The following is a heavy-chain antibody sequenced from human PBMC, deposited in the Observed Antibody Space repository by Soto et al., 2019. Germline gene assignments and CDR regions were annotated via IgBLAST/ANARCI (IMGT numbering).Heavy chain of an antibody. J-gene: IGHJ2*01. Sequence: SETLSLTCAVSGGSISSYYWSWSRQPPGKGLEWIGYIYYSGSTNYNPSLKSRVTISVDTSKNQFSLKLSSVTAADTAVYYCARVAQPNWYFDLWGRGTWSPSPQ. CDR1: GGSISSYY. D-gene: IGHD2-2*01. V-gene: IGHV4-59*01. CDR2: IYYSGST. CDR3: ARVAQPNWYFDL.